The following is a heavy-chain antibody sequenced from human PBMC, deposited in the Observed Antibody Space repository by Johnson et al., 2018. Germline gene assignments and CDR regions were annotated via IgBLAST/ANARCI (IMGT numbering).Heavy chain of an antibody. V-gene: IGHV3-74*01. Sequence: VQLQESGGGLVQPGGYLRLSCAASGFTFSSYWMHWVRQAPGKGLVWVSRINSDGSSTSYADSVKGRFTISRDNAKNTLYLQMNSLRAEDTAVYYFARDRREWLLNSYYYYLDVWGKGTTVTVSS. CDR2: INSDGSST. CDR3: ARDRREWLLNSYYYYLDV. J-gene: IGHJ6*03. CDR1: GFTFSSYW. D-gene: IGHD3-3*01.